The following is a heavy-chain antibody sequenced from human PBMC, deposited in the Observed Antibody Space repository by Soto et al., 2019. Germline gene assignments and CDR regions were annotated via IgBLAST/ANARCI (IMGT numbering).Heavy chain of an antibody. J-gene: IGHJ4*02. V-gene: IGHV1-69*02. CDR2: IIPILGIA. CDR3: ARWARYYFDY. CDR1: GGTFSSYT. Sequence: QVQLVQSGAEVKKPGSSVKVSCKASGGTFSSYTISWVRQAPGQGLEWMGRIIPILGIANYAQKFQGRVTITADKSTSTAYMELSSLRSEDTAVYYCARWARYYFDYWGQGTLVTVSS.